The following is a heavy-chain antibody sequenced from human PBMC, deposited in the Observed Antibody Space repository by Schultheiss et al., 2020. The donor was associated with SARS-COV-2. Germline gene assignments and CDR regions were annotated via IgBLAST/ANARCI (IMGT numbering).Heavy chain of an antibody. Sequence: SETLSLTCTVSGGSIGSGGYYWSWIRQHPGKGLEWIGYIYYSGSTYYNPSLKSRVTISVDKSKNQFSLKLSSVTAADTAVYYCARALLWFGESPEPAPQIDYWGQGTLVTVSS. CDR3: ARALLWFGESPEPAPQIDY. CDR2: IYYSGST. J-gene: IGHJ4*02. CDR1: GGSIGSGGYY. D-gene: IGHD3-10*01. V-gene: IGHV4-31*03.